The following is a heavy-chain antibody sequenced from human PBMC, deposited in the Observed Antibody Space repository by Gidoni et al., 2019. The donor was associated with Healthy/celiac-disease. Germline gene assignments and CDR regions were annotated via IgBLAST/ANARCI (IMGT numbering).Heavy chain of an antibody. CDR3: AKDGSSSWGGFDY. J-gene: IGHJ4*02. D-gene: IGHD6-13*01. CDR1: GFTFDDYA. Sequence: EVQLVESGGVVVQPGGSLRLSCAASGFTFDDYAMHWVRQAPGKGLEWVSLISWDGGSTYYADSVKGRFTISRDNSKNSLYLQMNSLRAEDTALYYCAKDGSSSWGGFDYWGQGTLVTVSS. V-gene: IGHV3-43D*03. CDR2: ISWDGGST.